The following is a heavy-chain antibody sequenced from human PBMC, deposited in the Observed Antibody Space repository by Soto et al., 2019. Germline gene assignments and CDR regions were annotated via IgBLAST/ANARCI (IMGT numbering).Heavy chain of an antibody. V-gene: IGHV4-39*01. D-gene: IGHD2-2*03. CDR1: GGSISSSYYY. Sequence: QLQLQASGPGLVKPSETLSLTCTVSGGSISSSYYYWGWIRQPPGKGLEWIGSIYYSGTTYYTPSLKSRVPISVDTSKNQFSLKLSSVTAADTAVYYCARLDPARGYNWFDPWGQGILVTVSS. J-gene: IGHJ5*02. CDR2: IYYSGTT. CDR3: ARLDPARGYNWFDP.